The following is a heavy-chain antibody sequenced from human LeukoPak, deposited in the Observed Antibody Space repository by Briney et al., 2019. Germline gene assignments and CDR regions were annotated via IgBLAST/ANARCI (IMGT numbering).Heavy chain of an antibody. Sequence: SETLSLTCAVYGGSFSGYYWSWIRQPPGKGLEWIGEINHSGSTNYNPSLKSRVTISVDTSKNQFSLKLSSVTAADTAVYYCARLRVLRYFDWSNYYYYMDVRGKGTTVTVSS. CDR3: ARLRVLRYFDWSNYYYYMDV. CDR1: GGSFSGYY. J-gene: IGHJ6*03. CDR2: INHSGST. V-gene: IGHV4-34*01. D-gene: IGHD3-9*01.